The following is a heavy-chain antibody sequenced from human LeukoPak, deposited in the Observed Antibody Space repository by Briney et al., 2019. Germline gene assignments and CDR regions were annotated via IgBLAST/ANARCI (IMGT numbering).Heavy chain of an antibody. V-gene: IGHV3-23*01. Sequence: GGSLRLSCAASGFTFSRHAMHWVRQAPGKGPEWVSAISHSGGTTYYADSVKGRFTITRDNSKNTLYLQMNSLRAEDTAVYYCAKANVKYCSGGSCFDAFDIWGQGTMVTVSS. CDR2: ISHSGGTT. CDR3: AKANVKYCSGGSCFDAFDI. D-gene: IGHD2-15*01. CDR1: GFTFSRHA. J-gene: IGHJ3*02.